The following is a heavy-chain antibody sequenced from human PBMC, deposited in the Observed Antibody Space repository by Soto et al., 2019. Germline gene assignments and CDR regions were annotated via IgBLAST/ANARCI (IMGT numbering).Heavy chain of an antibody. D-gene: IGHD3-22*01. CDR2: IYYSGST. CDR1: GGSISSYY. J-gene: IGHJ3*02. Sequence: SETLSLTCTVSGGSISSYYWSRIRQPPGKGLEWIGYIYYSGSTNYNPSLKSRVTISVDTSKNQFSLKLSSVTAADAAVYYCATTDPYYYDSSGPFDIWGQGTMVTVSS. CDR3: ATTDPYYYDSSGPFDI. V-gene: IGHV4-59*01.